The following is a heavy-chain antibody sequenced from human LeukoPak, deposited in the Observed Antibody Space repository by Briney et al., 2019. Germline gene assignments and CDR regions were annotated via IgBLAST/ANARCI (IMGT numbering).Heavy chain of an antibody. CDR2: ISSRSSYI. CDR1: GLTFSSFA. D-gene: IGHD6-19*01. V-gene: IGHV3-21*01. Sequence: PGGSLSLSFAASGLTFSSFAMSWVRQAPGKGLKWVSSISSRSSYIYYADSVKGRFTISRDNAKNSLYLQLNSLRAEDTAVYYCAIDAAGLFDYWGQGTLVTVSS. CDR3: AIDAAGLFDY. J-gene: IGHJ4*02.